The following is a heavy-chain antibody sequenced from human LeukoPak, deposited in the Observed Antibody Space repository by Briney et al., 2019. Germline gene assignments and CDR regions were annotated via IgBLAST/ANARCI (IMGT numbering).Heavy chain of an antibody. CDR3: ARDYGDYEFSYYFDY. D-gene: IGHD4-17*01. V-gene: IGHV3-23*01. CDR2: ISGSGGST. J-gene: IGHJ4*02. CDR1: GFAFSSYA. Sequence: GGSLRLSCAASGFAFSSYAMSWVRQAPGKGLEWVSAISGSGGSTYYADSVKGRFTISRDNSKNTLYLQMNSLRAEDTAVYYCARDYGDYEFSYYFDYWGQGTLVTVSS.